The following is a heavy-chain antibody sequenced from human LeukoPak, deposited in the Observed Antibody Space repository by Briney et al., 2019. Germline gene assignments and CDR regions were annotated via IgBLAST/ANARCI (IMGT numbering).Heavy chain of an antibody. V-gene: IGHV3-30-3*01. CDR1: GFTFSSYA. D-gene: IGHD4-17*01. CDR3: ARDYYGDWDYRYCGMDV. Sequence: GRSLRLSCAASGFTFSSYAMHWVRQAPGKGLEWVAVISYDGSNKYYADSVNGRFTISRDNSKNTLYLQMNSLRAEDTAVYYCARDYYGDWDYRYCGMDVWGQGTTVTVSS. J-gene: IGHJ6*02. CDR2: ISYDGSNK.